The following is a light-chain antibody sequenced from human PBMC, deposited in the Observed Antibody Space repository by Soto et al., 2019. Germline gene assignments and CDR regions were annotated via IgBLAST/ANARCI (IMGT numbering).Light chain of an antibody. V-gene: IGLV2-14*01. Sequence: QSVLTQPASVSGSPGQSITISCTGTSSDVGGYNYVSWYQQHPGKAPKLMIYEVSNRPSGVSNRFCGSKSGNTASLTISGLQADDESDYYCSSYTSSNTLVVFGGGTKLTVL. CDR2: EVS. CDR1: SSDVGGYNY. J-gene: IGLJ2*01. CDR3: SSYTSSNTLVV.